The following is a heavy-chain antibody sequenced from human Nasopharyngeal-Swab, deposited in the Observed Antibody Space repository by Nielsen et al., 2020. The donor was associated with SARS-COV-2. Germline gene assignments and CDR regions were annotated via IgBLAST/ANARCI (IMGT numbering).Heavy chain of an antibody. Sequence: GESLKISWAASGFTFSYYYISWVRPAPGQGLEWASYIRSSSSYTNYADSVKGRFTISRDNAKNSLYLQMNSLRAEDTAVYYCARDSAAAGTVFDYWGQGTLVTVSS. D-gene: IGHD6-13*01. V-gene: IGHV3-11*06. CDR3: ARDSAAAGTVFDY. CDR1: GFTFSYYY. J-gene: IGHJ4*02. CDR2: IRSSSSYT.